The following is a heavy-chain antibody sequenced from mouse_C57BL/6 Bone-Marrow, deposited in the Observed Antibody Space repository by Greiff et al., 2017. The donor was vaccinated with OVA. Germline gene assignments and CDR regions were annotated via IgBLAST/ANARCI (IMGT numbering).Heavy chain of an antibody. V-gene: IGHV14-4*01. J-gene: IGHJ4*01. Sequence: EVQLQQSGAELVRPGASVKLSCTASGFNIKDDYMHWVKQRPEQGLEWIGWIDPENGDTEYASKFQGKATITADTSSNTAYLQLSSLTSEDTAVYYCTTYGSSYPYAMDYWGQGTSVTVSS. CDR2: IDPENGDT. CDR1: GFNIKDDY. CDR3: TTYGSSYPYAMDY. D-gene: IGHD1-1*01.